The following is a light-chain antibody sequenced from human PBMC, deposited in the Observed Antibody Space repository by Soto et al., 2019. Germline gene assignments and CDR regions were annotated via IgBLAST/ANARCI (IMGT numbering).Light chain of an antibody. J-gene: IGLJ3*02. V-gene: IGLV2-23*01. CDR1: SSDVGTYKP. Sequence: QSALTQPASVSGSPGQSITISCTGTSSDVGTYKPVSWYQQYPGKAPKVIIYDDTKRPSGVSSRFSGSKSGNTASLTISGLQAEDEADYYCCSFAGSSTSFRGGTKLTVL. CDR3: CSFAGSSTS. CDR2: DDT.